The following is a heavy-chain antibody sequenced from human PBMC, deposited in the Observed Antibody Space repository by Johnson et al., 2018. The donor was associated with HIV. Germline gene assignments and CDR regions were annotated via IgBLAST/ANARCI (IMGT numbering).Heavy chain of an antibody. Sequence: VQLVESGGGLVHPGGSLRLSCTASGFTVSTNYMSWVRQAPGKGLERVSVIYSGGSTYYADSVKGRFAISRDNSKNTLYLQMNSLRAEDTAVDYCARDLYYDVLTGYSQLAFDIWGRGTMVTVSA. V-gene: IGHV3-66*01. J-gene: IGHJ3*02. CDR1: GFTVSTNY. CDR3: ARDLYYDVLTGYSQLAFDI. CDR2: IYSGGST. D-gene: IGHD3-9*01.